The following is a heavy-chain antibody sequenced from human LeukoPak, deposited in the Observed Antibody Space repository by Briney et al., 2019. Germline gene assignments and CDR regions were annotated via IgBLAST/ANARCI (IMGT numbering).Heavy chain of an antibody. CDR1: GYTLTELS. J-gene: IGHJ4*02. CDR2: FDPEDGET. CDR3: ALQGSSSGGTRVTTYFDY. Sequence: ASVKVSCKVSGYTLTELSMHWVRQAPGKGLEWMGGFDPEDGETIYAQKFQGRVTMTEDTSTDTAYMELSSLRSEDTAVYYCALQGSSSGGTRVTTYFDYWGQGTLVTVSS. D-gene: IGHD6-6*01. V-gene: IGHV1-24*01.